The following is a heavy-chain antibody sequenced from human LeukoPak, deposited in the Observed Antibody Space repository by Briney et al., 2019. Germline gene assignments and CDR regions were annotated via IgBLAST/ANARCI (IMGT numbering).Heavy chain of an antibody. CDR1: GFTFSSYA. D-gene: IGHD2-2*01. CDR2: ISGSGGST. Sequence: GGSLRLSCAASGFTFSSYAMSWVRQAPGKGLEWVSAISGSGGSTYYADSVKGRFTISRDNSKNTLYLQMNSLRAEDMAVYYCAKGGQGVVPAAIAYWGQGTLVTVSS. CDR3: AKGGQGVVPAAIAY. J-gene: IGHJ4*02. V-gene: IGHV3-23*01.